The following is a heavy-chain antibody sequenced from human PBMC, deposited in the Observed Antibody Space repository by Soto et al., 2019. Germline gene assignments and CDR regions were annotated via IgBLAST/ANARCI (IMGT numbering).Heavy chain of an antibody. CDR1: GFTFSSYG. CDR2: IWYDGSNK. D-gene: IGHD3-22*01. CDR3: ARDLLCHDSSGYYCAP. J-gene: IGHJ5*02. Sequence: QVQLVESGGGVVQPGRSLRLSCAASGFTFSSYGMHWVRQAPGKGLEWVAVIWYDGSNKYYADSVKGRFTISRDNSKNTLYLQTNSLGAEDTAVYCCARDLLCHDSSGYYCAPWGQGTLVTVSS. V-gene: IGHV3-33*01.